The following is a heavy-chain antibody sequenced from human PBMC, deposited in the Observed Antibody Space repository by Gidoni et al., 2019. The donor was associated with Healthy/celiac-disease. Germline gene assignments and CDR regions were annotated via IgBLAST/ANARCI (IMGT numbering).Heavy chain of an antibody. J-gene: IGHJ6*04. V-gene: IGHV1-69*01. CDR3: ARVRDDFWSGKDYYYYGMEV. D-gene: IGHD3-3*01. CDR1: GGTFSNYA. CDR2: IIPIFGTA. Sequence: QVQLVQSGAEVNKPGSSLTFSCKAAGGTFSNYAISWVRQAPGQGLEWMGGIIPIFGTANYAQKFQGRVTITADESTSTAYMELSSLRSEDTAVYYCARVRDDFWSGKDYYYYGMEVWGKGTTVTVSS.